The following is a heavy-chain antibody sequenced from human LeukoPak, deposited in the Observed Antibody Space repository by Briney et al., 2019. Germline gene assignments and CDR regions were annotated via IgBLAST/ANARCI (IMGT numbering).Heavy chain of an antibody. CDR3: ARVIVVVVAATPADAFDI. Sequence: SETLSLTCTVSGGSISSSSYYWGWIRQPPGKGLEWLGSIYYSGSTYYNPSLMSRVTISVDTSKNQFSLKLSSVIAADTAVYYCARVIVVVVAATPADAFDIWGQGTMVTVSS. J-gene: IGHJ3*02. V-gene: IGHV4-39*01. CDR2: IYYSGST. D-gene: IGHD2-15*01. CDR1: GGSISSSSYY.